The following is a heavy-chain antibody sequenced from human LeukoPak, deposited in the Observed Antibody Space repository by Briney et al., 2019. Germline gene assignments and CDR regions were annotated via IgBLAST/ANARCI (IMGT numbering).Heavy chain of an antibody. CDR2: IKQDGSEK. CDR3: AREWQRWQQIGLGY. CDR1: GFTFSSYE. J-gene: IGHJ4*02. Sequence: GGSLRLSCVASGFTFSSYEMNWVRQAPGKGLEWAANIKQDGSEKYYVDSVTGRFTISRDNSKNSLYLQMNSLRAEDTAVYYCAREWQRWQQIGLGYWGQGTLVTVSS. V-gene: IGHV3-7*03. D-gene: IGHD5-24*01.